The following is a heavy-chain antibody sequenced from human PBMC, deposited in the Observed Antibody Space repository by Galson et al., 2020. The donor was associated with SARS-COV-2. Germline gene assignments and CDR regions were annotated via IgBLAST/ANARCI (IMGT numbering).Heavy chain of an antibody. CDR3: ARDGRQGGLLLWNYFFDY. J-gene: IGHJ4*02. Sequence: GGSLRLSCVASGFTFSSHGMHWVRQAPGKGLEWVAFIRYDGSNTYYAESVRGRFTISRDDSRNTLSLQVNSLRTEDTAIYYCARDGRQGGLLLWNYFFDYWGQGALGTVSS. CDR1: GFTFSSHG. V-gene: IGHV3-30*02. D-gene: IGHD3-10*01. CDR2: IRYDGSNT.